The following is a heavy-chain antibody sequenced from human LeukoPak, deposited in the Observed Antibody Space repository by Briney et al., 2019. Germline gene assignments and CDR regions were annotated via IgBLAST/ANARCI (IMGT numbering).Heavy chain of an antibody. CDR3: ARGPSGYHNT. D-gene: IGHD5-12*01. Sequence: GGSLRLSCAASGFTFSRYWMTWVRQAPGKGLEWVANIKQDGSEKYYVDSVKGRFTISRDNAKNSLYLQMNSLRAEDTAVYYCARGPSGYHNTGGQGTLVTVSS. J-gene: IGHJ4*02. V-gene: IGHV3-7*01. CDR2: IKQDGSEK. CDR1: GFTFSRYW.